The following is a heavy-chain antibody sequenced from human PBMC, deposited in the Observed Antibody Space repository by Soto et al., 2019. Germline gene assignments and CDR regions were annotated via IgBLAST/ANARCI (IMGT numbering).Heavy chain of an antibody. V-gene: IGHV3-23*01. CDR1: GFTFSSYA. CDR2: ISGSGGST. Sequence: GGSLRLSCAASGFTFSSYAMSWVRQAPGKGLEWVSAISGSGGSTYYADSVKGRFTISRDNSKNTLYLQMNSLRAEDTAVYYCAKGQLGYCSSTSCPAGNDAFDIWGQGTMVTVSS. J-gene: IGHJ3*02. CDR3: AKGQLGYCSSTSCPAGNDAFDI. D-gene: IGHD2-2*01.